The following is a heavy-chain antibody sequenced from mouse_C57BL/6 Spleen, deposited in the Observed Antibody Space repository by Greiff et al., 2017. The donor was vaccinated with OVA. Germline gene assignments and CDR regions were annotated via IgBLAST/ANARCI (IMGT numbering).Heavy chain of an antibody. CDR3: ARGGFGSSYILIFDY. V-gene: IGHV1-64*01. D-gene: IGHD1-1*01. Sequence: QVQLQQSGAELVKPGASVKLSCKASGYTFTSYWMHWVKQRPGQGLEWIGMIHPNSGSTNYNEKFKSKATLTVDKSSSTAYMQLSSLTSEDSAVYYCARGGFGSSYILIFDYWGQGTTLTVSS. CDR2: IHPNSGST. J-gene: IGHJ2*01. CDR1: GYTFTSYW.